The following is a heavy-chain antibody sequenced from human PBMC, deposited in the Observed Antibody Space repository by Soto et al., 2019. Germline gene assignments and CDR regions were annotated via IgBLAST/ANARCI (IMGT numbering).Heavy chain of an antibody. V-gene: IGHV4-39*01. CDR3: ARHKKVVTLDYFDY. CDR1: GGSISSSSYY. CDR2: IYYSGST. J-gene: IGHJ4*02. D-gene: IGHD2-21*02. Sequence: QLQLQESGPGLVKPSETLSLTCTVSGGSISSSSYYWGWIRQPPGKGLEWIGSIYYSGSTYYNPSLKSRVPISVDTSKNQFSLKLSSVTAADTAVYYCARHKKVVTLDYFDYWGQGTLVTVSS.